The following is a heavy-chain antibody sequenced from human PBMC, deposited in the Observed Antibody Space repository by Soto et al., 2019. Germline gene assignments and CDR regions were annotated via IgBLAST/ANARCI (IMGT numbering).Heavy chain of an antibody. D-gene: IGHD1-26*01. Sequence: QVQLVESGGGVVQPGRSLRLSCAASGFTFGIYGMHWVRQAPGKGLEWVAVIWYDGSIKYHADSVKGRFTISRDNSKNKVYLQMNSLRDEDRAVYYCARATSGSFDALDMWGQGTMVTVSS. CDR3: ARATSGSFDALDM. CDR2: IWYDGSIK. CDR1: GFTFGIYG. V-gene: IGHV3-33*01. J-gene: IGHJ3*02.